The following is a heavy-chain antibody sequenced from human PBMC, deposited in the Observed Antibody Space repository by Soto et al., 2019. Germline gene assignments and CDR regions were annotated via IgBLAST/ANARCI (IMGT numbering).Heavy chain of an antibody. D-gene: IGHD6-19*01. CDR2: TYYRSKWYN. CDR1: GDSVSSNSAA. J-gene: IGHJ4*02. CDR3: ARDRGSGWYLHAFDFDY. Sequence: PSQTLSLTCAISGDSVSSNSAAWNWIRQSPSRGLEWLGRTYYRSKWYNDYAVSVKSRITINPDTSKNQFSLQLNSVTPEDTAVYYCARDRGSGWYLHAFDFDYWGQGTLVTVSS. V-gene: IGHV6-1*01.